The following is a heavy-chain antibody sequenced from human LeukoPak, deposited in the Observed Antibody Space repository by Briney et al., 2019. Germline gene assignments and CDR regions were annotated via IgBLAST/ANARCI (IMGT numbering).Heavy chain of an antibody. CDR1: GYTFTGYY. J-gene: IGHJ5*02. D-gene: IGHD6-13*01. CDR3: ARVAYSSSWYGDNWFDP. CDR2: INPNSGGT. Sequence: ASAKVSCKASGYTFTGYYMHWVRQAPGQGLAWMGWINPNSGGTNYAQKFQGRVTMTRDTSISTAYMELSRLRSDDTAVYYCARVAYSSSWYGDNWFDPWGQGTLVTVSS. V-gene: IGHV1-2*02.